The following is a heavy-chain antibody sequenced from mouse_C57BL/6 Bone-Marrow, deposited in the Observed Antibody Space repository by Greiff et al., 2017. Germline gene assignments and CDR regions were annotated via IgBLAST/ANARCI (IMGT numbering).Heavy chain of an antibody. CDR2: INPNNGGT. CDR1: GYTFTDYN. J-gene: IGHJ4*01. D-gene: IGHD1-1*01. Sequence: VQLQQSGPELVKPGASVKMSCKASGYTFTDYNMHWVKQSHGKSLEWIGYINPNNGGTSYNQKFKGKATLTVNKSSSTAYMELRSLTSEDSAVYYCTRSGYYGSQTPYAMDYWGQGTSVTVSS. CDR3: TRSGYYGSQTPYAMDY. V-gene: IGHV1-22*01.